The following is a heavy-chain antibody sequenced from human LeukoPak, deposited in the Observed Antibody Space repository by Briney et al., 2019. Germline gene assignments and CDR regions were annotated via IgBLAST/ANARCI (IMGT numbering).Heavy chain of an antibody. J-gene: IGHJ4*02. Sequence: ASVTVSCKASGYTFTSYDMNWVRQAAGQGLEWMGWMDPKNGNTGCAQKFQGTVTMTRDTSIDTAYMELSSLTSEDTAVYYCARGGVSFDYWGQGTLVTVSS. CDR3: ARGGVSFDY. CDR1: GYTFTSYD. CDR2: MDPKNGNT. D-gene: IGHD3-3*01. V-gene: IGHV1-8*01.